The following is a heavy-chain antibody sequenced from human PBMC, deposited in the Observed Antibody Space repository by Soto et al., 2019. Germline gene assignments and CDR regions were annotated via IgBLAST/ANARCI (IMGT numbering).Heavy chain of an antibody. CDR1: GFTFDDYA. J-gene: IGHJ4*02. Sequence: EVQLVESGGGLVQPGRSLRLSCAASGFTFDDYAMHWVRQAPGKGLEWVSGISWNSGSIGYADSVKGRFTISRDNAKNSLYLQMNSPRAEDTALYYCAKGGQLLVEGGGYWGQGTLVTVSS. CDR2: ISWNSGSI. D-gene: IGHD2-2*01. V-gene: IGHV3-9*01. CDR3: AKGGQLLVEGGGY.